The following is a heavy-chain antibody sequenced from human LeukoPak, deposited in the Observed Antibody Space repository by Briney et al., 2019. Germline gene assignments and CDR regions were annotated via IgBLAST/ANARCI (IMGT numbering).Heavy chain of an antibody. Sequence: PGGSLRLSCAASGFTFSSYAMHWVRQAPGKGLEWVAVISYDGSNKYYADSVKGRFTISRDNAKNTLYLQMNSLRAEDTAVYYCASGRWGSLDYWGQGTLVTVSS. V-gene: IGHV3-30-3*01. D-gene: IGHD1-26*01. CDR1: GFTFSSYA. CDR3: ASGRWGSLDY. CDR2: ISYDGSNK. J-gene: IGHJ4*02.